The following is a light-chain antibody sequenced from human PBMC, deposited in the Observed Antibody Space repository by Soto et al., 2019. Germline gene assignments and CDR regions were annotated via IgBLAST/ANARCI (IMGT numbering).Light chain of an antibody. Sequence: EIVLTQSPGTLSLSPGERATLSCRASQSVTYNYLAWYQQKPGQAPRLLIYAASNRVTGIPDRFSGSGSGTDFTLTISRLEPEDFAVYYXXQXXTSPPLTFXPGTKVDV. J-gene: IGKJ3*01. CDR3: XQXXTSPPLT. CDR1: QSVTYNY. V-gene: IGKV3-20*01. CDR2: AAS.